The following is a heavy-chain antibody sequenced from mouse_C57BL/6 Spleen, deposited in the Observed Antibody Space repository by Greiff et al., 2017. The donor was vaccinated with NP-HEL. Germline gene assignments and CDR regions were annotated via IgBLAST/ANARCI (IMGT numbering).Heavy chain of an antibody. CDR2: IDPSDSYT. Sequence: VQLQQSGAELVKPGASVKLSCTASGYTFTSYWMQWVNQRPGQGLEWIGEIDPSDSYTNYNQKFKGKATFTVDTSSSTGYMQLSSLTSEDSAVCYCARGFTKVVPGGVDYWGQGTTLTVSS. D-gene: IGHD1-1*01. CDR1: GYTFTSYW. J-gene: IGHJ2*01. CDR3: ARGFTKVVPGGVDY. V-gene: IGHV1-50*01.